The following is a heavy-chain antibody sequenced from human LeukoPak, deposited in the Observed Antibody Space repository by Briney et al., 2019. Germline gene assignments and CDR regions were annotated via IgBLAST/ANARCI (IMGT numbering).Heavy chain of an antibody. D-gene: IGHD5-18*01. CDR3: AKVRGYSYGYFDY. CDR1: GFTFDDYA. V-gene: IGHV3-9*01. Sequence: GGSLRLSCAASGFTFDDYAMHWVRQAPGKGLEWVSGISWNSGSIGYADSVKGRLTISRDNAKNSLYLQMNSLRAEDTALYYCAKVRGYSYGYFDYWGQGTLVTVSS. CDR2: ISWNSGSI. J-gene: IGHJ4*02.